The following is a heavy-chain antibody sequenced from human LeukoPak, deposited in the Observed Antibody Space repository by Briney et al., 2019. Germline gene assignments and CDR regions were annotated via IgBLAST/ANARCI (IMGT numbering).Heavy chain of an antibody. Sequence: GGSLRLSCAASGFSFDDYAMHWVRQAPGKGLEWVSAISGSGGNTYYADSVKGRFTISRDKSKNTLYLQMNSLRAEDTAVYYCAKGVTPVISLQFFDYWGQGTLITVSS. J-gene: IGHJ4*02. V-gene: IGHV3-23*01. CDR3: AKGVTPVISLQFFDY. D-gene: IGHD4-17*01. CDR1: GFSFDDYA. CDR2: ISGSGGNT.